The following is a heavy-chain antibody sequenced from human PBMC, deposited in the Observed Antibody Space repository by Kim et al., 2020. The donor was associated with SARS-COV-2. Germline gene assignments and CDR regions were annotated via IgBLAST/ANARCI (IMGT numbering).Heavy chain of an antibody. CDR3: ARAGGGWGAFDP. J-gene: IGHJ5*02. V-gene: IGHV1-69*13. D-gene: IGHD1-26*01. Sequence: SVKVSCKASGGTFSSYAISWVRQAPGQGLEWMGGIIPIFGTANYAQKFQGRVTITADESTSTAYMELSSLRSEDTAVYYCARAGGGWGAFDPWGQGTLVTVSS. CDR2: IIPIFGTA. CDR1: GGTFSSYA.